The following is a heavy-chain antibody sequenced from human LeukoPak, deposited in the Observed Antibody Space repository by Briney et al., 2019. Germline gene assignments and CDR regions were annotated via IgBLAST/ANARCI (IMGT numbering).Heavy chain of an antibody. CDR1: GFTFDDYG. V-gene: IGHV3-23*01. Sequence: GGSLRLSCAASGFTFDDYGMSWVRQAPGKGLEWVSISSNSGSSTHYAGSVKGRFTISRDNSKDTLYLQMNSLRAEDTAVYYCAKDKIYDSSGYYSGYFDYWGQGTLVTVSS. CDR3: AKDKIYDSSGYYSGYFDY. J-gene: IGHJ4*02. CDR2: SSNSGSST. D-gene: IGHD3-22*01.